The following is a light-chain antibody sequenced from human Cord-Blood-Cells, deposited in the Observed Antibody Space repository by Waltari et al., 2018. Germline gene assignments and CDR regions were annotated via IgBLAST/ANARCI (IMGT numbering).Light chain of an antibody. CDR2: DVS. V-gene: IGLV2-14*03. Sequence: QSALTQPASVSGSPGQSITISCTGTSSDVGGYNYVSWYQQHPGKAPKLMIYDVSNRPSGVSNRFPGSKSGNTASLTISGLQAEDEADYYCSSYTSSSNWVFGGGTKLTVL. CDR3: SSYTSSSNWV. J-gene: IGLJ3*02. CDR1: SSDVGGYNY.